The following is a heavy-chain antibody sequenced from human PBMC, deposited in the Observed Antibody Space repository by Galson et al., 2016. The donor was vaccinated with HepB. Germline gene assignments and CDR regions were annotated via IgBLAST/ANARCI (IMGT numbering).Heavy chain of an antibody. D-gene: IGHD3-3*01. CDR1: GFTFSSYG. J-gene: IGHJ6*02. Sequence: SLRLSCAASGFTFSSYGMHWVRQAPGKGLQWVAHIWYDGSKKYYADSVKGRFTISRDNSNNTLYLQMNSLRAEDRAVYYCAREGLWSGYYYYNYGMDVWGQGATVTVSS. V-gene: IGHV3-33*01. CDR2: IWYDGSKK. CDR3: AREGLWSGYYYYNYGMDV.